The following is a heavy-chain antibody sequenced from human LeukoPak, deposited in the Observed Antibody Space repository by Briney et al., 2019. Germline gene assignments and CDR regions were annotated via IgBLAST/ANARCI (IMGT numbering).Heavy chain of an antibody. D-gene: IGHD3-22*01. CDR2: INPNSGGT. J-gene: IGHJ3*02. V-gene: IGHV1-2*02. CDR3: ARDSYYDSSGYFDAFDI. CDR1: RYSFTGYY. Sequence: ASVKVSCKASRYSFTGYYLHWVRQAPRQGLEWMGWINPNSGGTNYAQKFQGRVTMTRDTSISTAYMELSRLRSDDTAVYYCARDSYYDSSGYFDAFDIWGQGTMVTVSS.